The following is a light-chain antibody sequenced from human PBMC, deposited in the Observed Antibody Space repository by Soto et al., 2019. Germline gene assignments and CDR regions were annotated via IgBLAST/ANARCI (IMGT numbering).Light chain of an antibody. J-gene: IGKJ1*01. CDR2: GAT. CDR1: QSISSY. CDR3: QQYGNSLTWT. V-gene: IGKV3-20*01. Sequence: EVVLTQSQGTLSLSPGETATLSCRASQSISSYLAWYQKKPGQAPRLLIYGATSRASGIPDRFSGSGSGTDFTLTISRLEPEDFAVYYCQQYGNSLTWTFGQGTQVEIQ.